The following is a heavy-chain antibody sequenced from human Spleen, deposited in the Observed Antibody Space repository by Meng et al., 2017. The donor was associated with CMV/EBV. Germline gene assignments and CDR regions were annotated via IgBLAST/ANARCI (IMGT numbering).Heavy chain of an antibody. V-gene: IGHV4-39*07. D-gene: IGHD3-22*01. CDR3: ARALDYYDTSDYGWFDP. J-gene: IGHJ5*02. CDR1: GGDLSGSFYY. CDR2: IYYSGST. Sequence: SETLSLTCTVSGGDLSGSFYYWGWVRQPPGKGLEWIGSIYYSGSTYYNNPSLKSRLSISVDTSKSQFSLKLNSVTAADTAFYYCARALDYYDTSDYGWFDPWGQGTLVTVSS.